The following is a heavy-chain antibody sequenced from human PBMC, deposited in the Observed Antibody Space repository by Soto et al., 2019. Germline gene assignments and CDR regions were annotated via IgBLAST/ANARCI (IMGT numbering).Heavy chain of an antibody. Sequence: LRLSCAASGFTFSSYWMSWVRQAPGKGLEWVANIKQDGSEKYYVDSVKGRFTISRDNAKNSLYLQMNSLRAEDTAVYYCARSAVEAYCGGDCYSHAFDIWGQGXMVTV. CDR3: ARSAVEAYCGGDCYSHAFDI. V-gene: IGHV3-7*01. J-gene: IGHJ3*02. CDR2: IKQDGSEK. CDR1: GFTFSSYW. D-gene: IGHD2-21*02.